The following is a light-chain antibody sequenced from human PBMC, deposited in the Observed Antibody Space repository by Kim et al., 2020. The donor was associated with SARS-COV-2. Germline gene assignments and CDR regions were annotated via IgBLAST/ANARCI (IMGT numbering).Light chain of an antibody. CDR1: QSVSSN. CDR2: GAS. V-gene: IGKV3-15*01. CDR3: QQYNNWPRT. Sequence: EIVMTQSPATLSVSPGERATLSCRASQSVSSNLAWYQQKPGQAPRLLMYGASTGAAGVPGRFSGSGSGTEFTLTISSLQSEDFAVYYCQQYNNWPRTFGQGTKVDIK. J-gene: IGKJ1*01.